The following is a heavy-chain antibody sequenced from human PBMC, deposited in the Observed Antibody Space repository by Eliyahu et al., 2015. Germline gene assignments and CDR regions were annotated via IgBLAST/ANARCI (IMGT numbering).Heavy chain of an antibody. J-gene: IGHJ4*02. V-gene: IGHV4-59*01. CDR1: GYXINDYY. Sequence: QVRLQESGPGVVKPSETLSLTCTVXGYXINDYYWSWIRXPPXKGLECVGYMVVRWGPHYHPSLKSRVTMSIDTSKNQFSLKLSSVTAADTAVYYCARVPLTYGGSTRGYFDYWGQGTLVTVSS. CDR3: ARVPLTYGGSTRGYFDY. CDR2: MVVRWGP. D-gene: IGHD4-23*01.